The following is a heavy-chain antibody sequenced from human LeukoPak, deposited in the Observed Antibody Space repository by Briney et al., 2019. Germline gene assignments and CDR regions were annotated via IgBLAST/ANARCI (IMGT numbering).Heavy chain of an antibody. CDR1: GYTFTSYY. D-gene: IGHD1-1*01. V-gene: IGHV1-46*01. J-gene: IGHJ4*02. CDR2: INPSGGST. CDR3: ARGTTDAY. Sequence: ASVKVSCKASGYTFTSYYIDWVRQAPGQGVEWMGVINPSGGSTRYAQKFQGRVTMTGDPSTRTVYMGLSSLTSDDTAVYYCARGTTDAYWGQGTPVTVSS.